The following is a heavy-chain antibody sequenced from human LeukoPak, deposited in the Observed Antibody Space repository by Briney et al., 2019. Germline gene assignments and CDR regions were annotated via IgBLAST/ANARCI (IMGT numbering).Heavy chain of an antibody. CDR1: GGSISSSNW. V-gene: IGHV4-4*02. D-gene: IGHD3-10*01. Sequence: PSETLSLTCAVSGGSISSSNWWSWVRQPPGKGLEWIGEIYHSGSTNYNPSLKSRVTISVDTSKNQFSLKLSSVTAADTAVYYCARLFGGSGSYYKGSWFDPWGQGTLVTVSS. J-gene: IGHJ5*02. CDR3: ARLFGGSGSYYKGSWFDP. CDR2: IYHSGST.